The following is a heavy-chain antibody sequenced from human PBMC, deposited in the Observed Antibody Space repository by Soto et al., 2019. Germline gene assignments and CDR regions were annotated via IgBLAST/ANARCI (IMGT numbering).Heavy chain of an antibody. CDR1: GFTFSSHA. J-gene: IGHJ3*02. CDR3: ARELTTVTNGRDAFDI. V-gene: IGHV3-30-3*01. CDR2: ISYDGSNK. D-gene: IGHD4-17*01. Sequence: PGGSLRLSCAASGFTFSSHAMHWVRQAPGKGLEWVAVISYDGSNKYYADSVKGRFTISRDNSKNTLYLQMNSLRAEDTAVYYCARELTTVTNGRDAFDIWGQGTMVTVSS.